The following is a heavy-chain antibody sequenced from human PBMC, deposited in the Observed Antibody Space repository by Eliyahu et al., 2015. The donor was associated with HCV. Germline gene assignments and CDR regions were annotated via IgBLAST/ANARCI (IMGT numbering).Heavy chain of an antibody. J-gene: IGHJ4*02. CDR1: GFTFSNAW. CDR2: IKSKTDGGTT. Sequence: EVQLVESGGGLVKPGGSLRLSCAASGFTFSNAWMXWVRQAPGKGLEWVGRIKSKTDGGTTDYAAPVKGRFTISRDDSKNTLYLQMNSLKTEDTAVYYCTTDRQYSSGWYGPSKPGAQRNDYWGQGTLVTVSS. CDR3: TTDRQYSSGWYGPSKPGAQRNDY. V-gene: IGHV3-15*01. D-gene: IGHD6-19*01.